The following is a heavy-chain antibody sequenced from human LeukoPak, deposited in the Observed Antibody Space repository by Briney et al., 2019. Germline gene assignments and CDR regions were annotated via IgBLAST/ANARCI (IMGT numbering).Heavy chain of an antibody. J-gene: IGHJ4*02. CDR2: ISYDGSNK. CDR3: ARSSYCSGGSCYSVHY. Sequence: PGRSLRPSCAASGFTFSSYAMHWVRQAPGKGLEWVALISYDGSNKYYADSVKGRFTISRDNSKNTLYLQMNSLRAEDTAVYNCARSSYCSGGSCYSVHYWGQGTLVTVSS. D-gene: IGHD2-15*01. CDR1: GFTFSSYA. V-gene: IGHV3-30*04.